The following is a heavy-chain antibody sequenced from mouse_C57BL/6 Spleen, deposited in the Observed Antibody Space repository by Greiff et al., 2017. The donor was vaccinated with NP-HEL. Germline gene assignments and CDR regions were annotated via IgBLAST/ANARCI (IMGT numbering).Heavy chain of an antibody. V-gene: IGHV5-17*01. J-gene: IGHJ4*01. CDR3: ARYGYEGYAMDY. CDR1: GFTFSDYG. CDR2: ISSGSSTI. D-gene: IGHD2-2*01. Sequence: EVKLVESGGGLVKPGGSLKLSCAASGFTFSDYGMHWVRQAPEKGLEWVAYISSGSSTIYYADTVKGRFTISRDNAKNTLFLQMTSLRSEDTAMYYCARYGYEGYAMDYWGQGTSVTVSS.